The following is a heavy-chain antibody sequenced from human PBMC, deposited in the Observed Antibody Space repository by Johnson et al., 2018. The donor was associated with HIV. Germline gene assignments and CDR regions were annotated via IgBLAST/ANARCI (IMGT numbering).Heavy chain of an antibody. D-gene: IGHD1-14*01. CDR1: GFTFSDHY. Sequence: VLLVESGGGLVKPGGSLRLSCAASGFTFSDHYMDWVRQAPGKGLEWVGRTRNKANSYTTEYAASVKGRFTISRDDSKNSLYLQMNSLKTEDTAVYYWAREGPGTTGVDAFDIWGQGTMVTVSS. V-gene: IGHV3-72*01. J-gene: IGHJ3*02. CDR2: TRNKANSYTT. CDR3: AREGPGTTGVDAFDI.